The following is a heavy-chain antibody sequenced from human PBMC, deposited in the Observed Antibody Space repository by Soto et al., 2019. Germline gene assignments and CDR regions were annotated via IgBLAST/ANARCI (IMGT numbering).Heavy chain of an antibody. CDR1: GYTFTSFD. J-gene: IGHJ4*02. CDR3: AREVVSGYDLGY. V-gene: IGHV1-3*01. Sequence: ASVKVPCKASGYTFTSFDIHWVRHAPGQRPEWMGWINADTGNTKYSQRFQGSVTFARDTSANTAYMQVSSVRSEDPAVYLCAREVVSGYDLGYWGQGTLVTVS. D-gene: IGHD5-12*01. CDR2: INADTGNT.